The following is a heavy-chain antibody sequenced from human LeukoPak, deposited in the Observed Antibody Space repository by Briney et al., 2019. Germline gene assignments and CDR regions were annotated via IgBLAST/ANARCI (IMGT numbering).Heavy chain of an antibody. CDR2: IYYSGDT. CDR1: GASISSGNYY. Sequence: PSGTLSLTCTVSGASISSGNYYWGWIRQPPGNGLEWLGSIYYSGDTYNNPPLKSRVTISVDTAKSQFSLRLTSMTAADTAVYYCARDVAGNTFDYWGQGTLVTVSS. CDR3: ARDVAGNTFDY. D-gene: IGHD5-12*01. J-gene: IGHJ4*02. V-gene: IGHV4-39*07.